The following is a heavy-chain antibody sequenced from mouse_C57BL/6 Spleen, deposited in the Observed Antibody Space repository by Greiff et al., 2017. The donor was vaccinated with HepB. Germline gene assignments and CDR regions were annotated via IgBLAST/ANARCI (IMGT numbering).Heavy chain of an antibody. Sequence: EVQLQQSGAELVRPGASVKLSCTASGFNIKDDYMHWVKQRPEQGLEWIGWIDPENGDTEYASKFQGKATITADTSSNTAYLQLSSLTSDDTAVYYCTTHYGSSFAWFAYWGQGTLVTVSA. D-gene: IGHD1-1*01. CDR2: IDPENGDT. CDR3: TTHYGSSFAWFAY. J-gene: IGHJ3*01. CDR1: GFNIKDDY. V-gene: IGHV14-4*01.